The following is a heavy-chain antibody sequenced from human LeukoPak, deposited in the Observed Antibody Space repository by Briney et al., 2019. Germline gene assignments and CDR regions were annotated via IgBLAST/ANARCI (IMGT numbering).Heavy chain of an antibody. CDR2: VFYTGST. D-gene: IGHD1-26*01. Sequence: PSETLSLTCTVSGGSISSYYWRWLRQPPGKGLEWIGFVFYTGSTNSNPSLNSRVTISLDTSKRQFSLNLSSVTAADTALYYCARQVRVTGATGEFDLWGPGTLVTVSS. V-gene: IGHV4-59*08. J-gene: IGHJ5*02. CDR1: GGSISSYY. CDR3: ARQVRVTGATGEFDL.